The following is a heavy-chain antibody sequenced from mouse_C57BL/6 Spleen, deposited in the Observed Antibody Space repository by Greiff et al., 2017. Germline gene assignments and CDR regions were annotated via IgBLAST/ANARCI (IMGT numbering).Heavy chain of an antibody. CDR1: GYSFTDYN. V-gene: IGHV1-39*01. CDR3: ARDYCGSNCSFDY. J-gene: IGHJ2*01. Sequence: VQLQQSGPELVKPGASVKISCKASGYSFTDYNMNWVKQSNGKSLEWIGVINPNYGITSYNAKFKGKVTLTVDPSPSTAYMQLNNLTSEDSAVYYCARDYCGSNCSFDYWGQGTTLTVSS. D-gene: IGHD1-1*01. CDR2: INPNYGIT.